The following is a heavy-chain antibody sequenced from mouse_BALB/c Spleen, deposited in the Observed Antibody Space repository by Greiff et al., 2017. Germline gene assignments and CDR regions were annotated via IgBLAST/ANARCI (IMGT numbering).Heavy chain of an antibody. D-gene: IGHD2-1*01. CDR3: ARGDGNYGAMDY. J-gene: IGHJ4*01. Sequence: EVKVEESGGGLVQPGGSRKLSCAASGFTFSSFGMHWVRQAPEKGLEWVAYISSGSSTIYYADTVKGRFTISRDNPKNTLFLQMTSLRSEDTAMYYCARGDGNYGAMDYWGQGTSVTVSS. CDR2: ISSGSSTI. CDR1: GFTFSSFG. V-gene: IGHV5-17*02.